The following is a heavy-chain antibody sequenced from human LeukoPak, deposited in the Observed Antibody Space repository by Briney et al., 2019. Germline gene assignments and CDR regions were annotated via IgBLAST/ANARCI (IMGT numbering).Heavy chain of an antibody. J-gene: IGHJ4*02. CDR2: IRSKANSYAT. CDR3: TRTNIAVAGHYFDY. Sequence: QPGGSLRLYCAASGFTFSGSAMHWVRQASGKGLEWVGRIRSKANSYATAYAASVKGRFTISRDDSKNTAYLQMNSLKTEDAAVYYCTRTNIAVAGHYFDYWGQGTLVTVSS. D-gene: IGHD6-19*01. V-gene: IGHV3-73*01. CDR1: GFTFSGSA.